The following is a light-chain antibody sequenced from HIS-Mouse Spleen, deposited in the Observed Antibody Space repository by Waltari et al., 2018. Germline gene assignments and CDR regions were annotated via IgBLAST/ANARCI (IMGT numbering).Light chain of an antibody. Sequence: QSALTQPASVSGSPGQSITISCTGTSPDVGGYNYVSWYQQHPGKAPKLMIYEVSNRPSGVSNRFSGSKSGNTASLTISGLQAEDEADYYCSSYTSSSTFFGTGTKVTVL. CDR2: EVS. J-gene: IGLJ1*01. V-gene: IGLV2-14*01. CDR1: SPDVGGYNY. CDR3: SSYTSSSTF.